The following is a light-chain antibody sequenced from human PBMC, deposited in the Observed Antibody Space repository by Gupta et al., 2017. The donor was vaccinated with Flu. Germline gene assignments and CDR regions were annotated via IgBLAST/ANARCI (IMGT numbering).Light chain of an antibody. J-gene: IGKJ5*01. CDR3: QQFNNWPFT. V-gene: IGKV3-15*01. CDR1: QSVGVD. Sequence: GEGVTHSCRASQSVGVDLAWYQQKHCQPPRPLIYDASFRASGVPIRLSAGGSETEFTLTINSLQPVDFAVYFCQQFNNWPFTFGQGTRLDIK. CDR2: DAS.